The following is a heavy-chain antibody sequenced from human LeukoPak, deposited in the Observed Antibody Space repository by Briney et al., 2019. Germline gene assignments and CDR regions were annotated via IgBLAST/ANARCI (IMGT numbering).Heavy chain of an antibody. Sequence: PGGSLRLSCGASGFSIISNYMSWVRQAPGKGLQWVSVIFSAGSTNYADSVKGRFIISRDNAKNSLYLQMNSLRAEDTAVYYCANHRRPYLPDSTHAFDIWGQGTMVTVSS. CDR1: GFSIISNY. J-gene: IGHJ3*02. CDR3: ANHRRPYLPDSTHAFDI. V-gene: IGHV3-66*01. D-gene: IGHD1-14*01. CDR2: IFSAGST.